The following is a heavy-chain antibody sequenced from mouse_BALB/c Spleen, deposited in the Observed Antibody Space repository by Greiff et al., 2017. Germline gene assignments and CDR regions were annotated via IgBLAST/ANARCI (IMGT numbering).Heavy chain of an antibody. Sequence: EVQLVESGGGLVKPGGSLKLSCAASGFTFSSYAMSWVRQTPEKRLEWVATISSGGSYTYYPDSVKGRFTISRDNAKNTLYLQMSSLRSEDTAMYYCARLPYRYFDVWGAGTTVTVSS. V-gene: IGHV5-9-3*01. CDR1: GFTFSSYA. CDR3: ARLPYRYFDV. J-gene: IGHJ1*01. CDR2: ISSGGSYT.